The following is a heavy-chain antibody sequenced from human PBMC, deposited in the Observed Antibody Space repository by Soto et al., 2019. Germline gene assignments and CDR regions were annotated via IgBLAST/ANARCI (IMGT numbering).Heavy chain of an antibody. CDR2: IIPIFGTA. CDR1: GGTFSSYA. CDR3: ASAWGPSYYYGMDV. J-gene: IGHJ6*02. Sequence: QVQLVQSGAEVKKPGSSVKVSCKASGGTFSSYAISWVRQAPGQGLEWMGGIIPIFGTADYAQKFQGRVAIIADASTITAYMELSSLRSEDTAVYYCASAWGPSYYYGMDVWGQGTTVTVSS. D-gene: IGHD3-16*01. V-gene: IGHV1-69*12.